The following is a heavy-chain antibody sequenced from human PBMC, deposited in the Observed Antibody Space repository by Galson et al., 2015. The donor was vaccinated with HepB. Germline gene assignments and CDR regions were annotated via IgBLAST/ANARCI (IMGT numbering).Heavy chain of an antibody. D-gene: IGHD3-3*01. Sequence: SLRLSCAASGFTFSSYAMSWVRQAPGKGLEWVSGINDSGGSTHYADSVKGRFTISRDNSKNTLYLQMNRLRAEDTAVYYCAKDKLLEWLLWDYWGQGTLVTVSS. V-gene: IGHV3-23*01. CDR2: INDSGGST. CDR1: GFTFSSYA. CDR3: AKDKLLEWLLWDY. J-gene: IGHJ4*02.